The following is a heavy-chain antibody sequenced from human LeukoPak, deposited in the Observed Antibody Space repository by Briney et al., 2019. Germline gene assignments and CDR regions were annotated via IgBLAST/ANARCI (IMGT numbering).Heavy chain of an antibody. V-gene: IGHV3-21*01. J-gene: IGHJ4*02. CDR1: GFTFSSYS. CDR2: ISSSGSYT. Sequence: PGGSLRLSCAASGFTFSSYSMSWVRQAPGKGLEWVSSISSSGSYTYYADSVKGRITISRDNANNSLFLQMNSLRAEDTAVYYCARGGNELGYCSGGSCSYFDSWGQGTLVTVSS. D-gene: IGHD2-15*01. CDR3: ARGGNELGYCSGGSCSYFDS.